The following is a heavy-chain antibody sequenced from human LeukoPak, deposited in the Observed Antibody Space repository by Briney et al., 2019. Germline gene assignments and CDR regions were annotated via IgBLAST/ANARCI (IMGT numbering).Heavy chain of an antibody. CDR1: GFTFSSYD. CDR3: ARGTYCGSTSCYRAGIDY. Sequence: PGGSLRLSCAASGFTFSSYDMHWVRHATGKGLEWVSAIGTAGDTYYPDSVKGRFTVSRENAKNSLYLQMNSLRAGDTAVYYCARGTYCGSTSCYRAGIDYWGQGTLVAVSS. V-gene: IGHV3-13*01. CDR2: IGTAGDT. D-gene: IGHD2-2*02. J-gene: IGHJ4*02.